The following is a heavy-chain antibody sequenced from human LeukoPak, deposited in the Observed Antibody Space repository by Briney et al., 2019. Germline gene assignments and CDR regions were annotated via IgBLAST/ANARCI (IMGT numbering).Heavy chain of an antibody. V-gene: IGHV3-23*01. D-gene: IGHD6-19*01. CDR2: ISGSGGST. Sequence: PGGSLRLSCAASGFTFSSYAMSWVRQAPGKGLEWVSAISGSGGSTYYADSVKGRFTISRDNSKNTLYLQMNSLRAEDTAIYYCVYSSGWYRFDYWGQGTLVTVSS. CDR3: VYSSGWYRFDY. CDR1: GFTFSSYA. J-gene: IGHJ4*02.